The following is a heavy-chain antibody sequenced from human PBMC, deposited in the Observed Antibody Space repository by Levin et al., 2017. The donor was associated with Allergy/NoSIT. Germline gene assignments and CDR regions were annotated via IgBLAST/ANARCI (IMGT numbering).Heavy chain of an antibody. CDR2: IKSKTDGGTT. J-gene: IGHJ6*02. Sequence: PGGSLRLSCAASGFTFSNAWMSWVRQAPGKGLEWVGRIKSKTDGGTTDYAAPVKGRFTISRDDSKNTLYLQMNSLKTEDTAVYYCTPSLIVVVTAMGGVDYYYGMDVWGQGTTVTVSS. CDR1: GFTFSNAW. D-gene: IGHD2-21*02. CDR3: TPSLIVVVTAMGGVDYYYGMDV. V-gene: IGHV3-15*01.